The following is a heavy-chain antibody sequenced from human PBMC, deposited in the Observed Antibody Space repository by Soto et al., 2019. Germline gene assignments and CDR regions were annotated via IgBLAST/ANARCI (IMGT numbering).Heavy chain of an antibody. Sequence: SDTLSLTCTVSGGSISSGDYYWSWIRQPPGKGLEWIGYIYYSGSTYYNPSLKSRVTISVDTSKNQFSLKLSSVTAADTAVYYCARAPDYYDSSGYLYYFDYWGQGTLVTVSS. CDR3: ARAPDYYDSSGYLYYFDY. V-gene: IGHV4-30-4*02. J-gene: IGHJ4*02. D-gene: IGHD3-22*01. CDR1: GGSISSGDYY. CDR2: IYYSGST.